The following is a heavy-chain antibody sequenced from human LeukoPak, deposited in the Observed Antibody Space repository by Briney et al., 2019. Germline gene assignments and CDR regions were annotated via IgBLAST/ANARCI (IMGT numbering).Heavy chain of an antibody. J-gene: IGHJ6*02. V-gene: IGHV1-8*01. CDR3: ARTDYDFWTYYYYGMDV. D-gene: IGHD3-3*01. Sequence: ASLKVSCKASGYTFTSYDINWVRQATGQGLEWMGGMNPNSGNTGYAQKFQGRVTMTRNTSISTAYMELSSLRSEDTAVYYCARTDYDFWTYYYYGMDVWGQGTTVTVSS. CDR1: GYTFTSYD. CDR2: MNPNSGNT.